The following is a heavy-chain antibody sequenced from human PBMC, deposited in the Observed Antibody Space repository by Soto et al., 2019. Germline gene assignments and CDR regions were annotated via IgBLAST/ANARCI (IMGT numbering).Heavy chain of an antibody. V-gene: IGHV3-23*01. CDR1: GFTFGNFA. CDR2: MSSASSTT. Sequence: EVQVIESGGGLVQPGGSLRLSCATSGFTFGNFAMSWVRQAPGRGLEWVSGMSSASSTTYYGDSVKGRFTISRDTSKNTLYLPMNSLRAEATAVYYCAKNKERELPRIIDYWGQGTLVTVSS. J-gene: IGHJ4*02. D-gene: IGHD1-7*01. CDR3: AKNKERELPRIIDY.